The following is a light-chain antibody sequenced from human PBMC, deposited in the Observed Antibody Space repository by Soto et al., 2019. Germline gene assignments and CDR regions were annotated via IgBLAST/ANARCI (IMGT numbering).Light chain of an antibody. CDR2: GAS. CDR3: QQYGSSPSIT. V-gene: IGKV3-20*01. J-gene: IGKJ5*01. CDR1: QSVTSSS. Sequence: EIVLTQSPGTLSLSPGERDTLSCRASQSVTSSSLAWYQQKHGQAPRLLIYGASSRATGIPDRFSGSESGTDFTLTISRLEPEDFAVYYCQQYGSSPSITFGQGTRLEIK.